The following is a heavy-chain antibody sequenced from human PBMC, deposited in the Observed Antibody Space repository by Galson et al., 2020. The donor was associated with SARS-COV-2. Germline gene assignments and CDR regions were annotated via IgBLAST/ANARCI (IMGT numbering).Heavy chain of an antibody. J-gene: IGHJ4*02. CDR2: IYYSGST. D-gene: IGHD3-22*01. Sequence: SETLSLTCTVSGGSISSGDYYWSWIRQPPGKGLEWIGYIYYSGSTYYNPSLKSRVTISVDTSKNQFSLKLSSVTAADTAVYYCARGGGDDSSGYHFDYWGQGTLVTVSS. CDR1: GGSISSGDYY. CDR3: ARGGGDDSSGYHFDY. V-gene: IGHV4-30-4*01.